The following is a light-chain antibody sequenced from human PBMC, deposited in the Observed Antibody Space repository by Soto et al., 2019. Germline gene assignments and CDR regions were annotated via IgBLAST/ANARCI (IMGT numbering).Light chain of an antibody. CDR2: RND. V-gene: IGLV1-47*01. J-gene: IGLJ2*01. CDR3: AAWDDSLSGPV. CDR1: SSNIGSNY. Sequence: QLVLTQPPSASGTPGQRVTISCSGSSSNIGSNYVYWYQQLPGTAPKLLIYRNDHRPSGVPDRFSGSKSGTSASLAISGLRSEDEADYYCAAWDDSLSGPVFGGGTKVTVL.